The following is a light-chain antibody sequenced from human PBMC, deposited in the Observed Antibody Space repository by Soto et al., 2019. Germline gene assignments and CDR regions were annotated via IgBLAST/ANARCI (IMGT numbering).Light chain of an antibody. CDR1: QSVSSN. CDR2: GAS. CDR3: QQYNNWPPYT. Sequence: EIVMTQSPATLSVSPGERATLSCRASQSVSSNLAWYQQKPGQAPRLLIYGASTRATAIPARFSGSGSGTEFTLTISSRQSEDFEVYYCQQYNNWPPYTFGQGTTLEIK. J-gene: IGKJ2*01. V-gene: IGKV3-15*01.